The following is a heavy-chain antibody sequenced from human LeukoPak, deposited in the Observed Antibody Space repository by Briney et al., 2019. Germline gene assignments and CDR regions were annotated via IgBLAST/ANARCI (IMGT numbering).Heavy chain of an antibody. CDR1: GGSISSSSYY. CDR2: IYYSGST. CDR3: ARPGIAAASWFDP. D-gene: IGHD6-13*01. Sequence: SETLSLTCTVSGGSISSSSYYWGWIRQPPGKGLEWIGSIYYSGSTYYNPSLKSRVTISVDTSKNQFSLKLSSVTAADTPVYYCARPGIAAASWFDPWGQGTLVTVSS. V-gene: IGHV4-39*01. J-gene: IGHJ5*02.